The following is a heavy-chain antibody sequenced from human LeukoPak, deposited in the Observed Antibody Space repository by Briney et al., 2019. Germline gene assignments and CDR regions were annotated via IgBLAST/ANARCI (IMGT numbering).Heavy chain of an antibody. Sequence: PSQTLSLTCTVSGASISSGSYCWSWIRQPAGKGLEWIGRIFISGITNYNPSLRSRVTISVDTSKNQFSLRLSSVTAADTALYYCARDKYYYDTSASNPVFDSWGQGTLVTVSS. D-gene: IGHD3-22*01. CDR1: GASISSGSYC. V-gene: IGHV4-61*02. CDR3: ARDKYYYDTSASNPVFDS. J-gene: IGHJ4*02. CDR2: IFISGIT.